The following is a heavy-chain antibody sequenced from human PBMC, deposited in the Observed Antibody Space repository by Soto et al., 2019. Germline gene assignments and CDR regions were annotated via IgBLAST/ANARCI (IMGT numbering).Heavy chain of an antibody. Sequence: GESLKISCEGSAYSFTSYWIGWVRQMPGKGHEWMGIIYPADSDTRYSPSFQGQVTISADKSISTAYLQWSSLKASDSAVYYCARRLAVAGLNFYDYWGQGTLVTVS. D-gene: IGHD6-19*01. CDR3: ARRLAVAGLNFYDY. J-gene: IGHJ4*01. V-gene: IGHV5-51*01. CDR2: IYPADSDT. CDR1: AYSFTSYW.